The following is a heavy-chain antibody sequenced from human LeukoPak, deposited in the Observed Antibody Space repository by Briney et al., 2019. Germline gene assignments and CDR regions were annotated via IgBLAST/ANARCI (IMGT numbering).Heavy chain of an antibody. CDR3: ASYYYGSGSSYGMDV. Sequence: SVRVSCKASGGTFSSYAISWVRQAPGQGLEWMGRIIPILGIANYAQKFQGRVTITADKSTSTAYMELSSLRSEDTAVYYCASYYYGSGSSYGMDVWGQGTTVTVSS. CDR1: GGTFSSYA. D-gene: IGHD3-10*01. J-gene: IGHJ6*02. CDR2: IIPILGIA. V-gene: IGHV1-69*04.